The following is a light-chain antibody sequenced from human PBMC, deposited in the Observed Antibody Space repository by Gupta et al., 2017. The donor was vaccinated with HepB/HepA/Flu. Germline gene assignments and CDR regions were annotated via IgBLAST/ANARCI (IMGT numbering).Light chain of an antibody. CDR3: HQYNSYSLT. Sequence: DIQMTQSPSTLSASVGDRVTITCRASESISDWVAWYQHKPGKAPKLLIYRASTVESGVPSRFSGSGSGTEFTLTISSLQPDDYATYYCHQYNSYSLTFGGGTKVEMK. V-gene: IGKV1-5*03. CDR2: RAS. CDR1: ESISDW. J-gene: IGKJ4*01.